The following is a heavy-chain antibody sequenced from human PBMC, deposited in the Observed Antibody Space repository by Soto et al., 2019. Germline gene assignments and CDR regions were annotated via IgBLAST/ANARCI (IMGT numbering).Heavy chain of an antibody. D-gene: IGHD3-10*01. CDR3: ARGLLSETHYSGGWYFFVY. V-gene: IGHV4-34*01. CDR2: INDGGSA. J-gene: IGHJ4*02. Sequence: QVQLQQWGAGLLKPSETLSLTCAVYGGSFSGYSWTWIRQSPGKGLEWIGQINDGGSANYNPSLRGRVTISVDTSNNEFFLELSSVTAADTAVYYCARGLLSETHYSGGWYFFVYWGQGTLVTVSS. CDR1: GGSFSGYS.